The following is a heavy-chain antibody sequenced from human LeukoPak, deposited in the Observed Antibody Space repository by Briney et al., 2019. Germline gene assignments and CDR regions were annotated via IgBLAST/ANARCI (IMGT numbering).Heavy chain of an antibody. CDR3: ASSGGYGNDRFDP. J-gene: IGHJ5*02. CDR1: GYSISSGYY. Sequence: SETLSLTCSVSGYSISSGYYWGWIRQPPGKGLEWIGSIYQSGSTSYNPSLKSRVTISVDTSKNQFSLKLSSVTAADTAVYYCASSGGYGNDRFDPWGQGTLVTVSS. V-gene: IGHV4-38-2*02. D-gene: IGHD1-26*01. CDR2: IYQSGST.